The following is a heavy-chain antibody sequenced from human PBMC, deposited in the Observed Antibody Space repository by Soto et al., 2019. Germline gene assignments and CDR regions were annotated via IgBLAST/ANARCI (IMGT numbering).Heavy chain of an antibody. CDR2: ISSSSSYI. CDR1: GFTFSSYS. V-gene: IGHV3-21*01. D-gene: IGHD1-20*01. CDR3: ARLTGTPDAFGI. Sequence: GGSLRLSCAASGFTFSSYSMNWVRQAPGKGLEWVSSISSSSSYIYYADSVKGRFTISRDNAKNSLYLQMNSLRAEDTAVYYCARLTGTPDAFGIWGQGTMVTVSS. J-gene: IGHJ3*02.